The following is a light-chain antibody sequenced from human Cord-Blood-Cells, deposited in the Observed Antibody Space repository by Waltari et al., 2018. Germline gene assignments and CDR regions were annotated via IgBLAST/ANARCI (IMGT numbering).Light chain of an antibody. CDR2: DVS. CDR3: CSYAGSYTWV. Sequence: QSALPQPRSVSGSSRQSVTISCPGTSSDVGGSNYVSWYQQHPGKAPKLMIYDVSKRPSGVPDRFSGSKSGNTASLTISGLQAEDEADYYCCSYAGSYTWVFGGGTKLTVL. CDR1: SSDVGGSNY. J-gene: IGLJ3*02. V-gene: IGLV2-11*01.